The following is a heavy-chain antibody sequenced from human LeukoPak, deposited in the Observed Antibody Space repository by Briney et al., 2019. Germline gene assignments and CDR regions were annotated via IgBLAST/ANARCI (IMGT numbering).Heavy chain of an antibody. CDR2: ISSSSSYI. V-gene: IGHV3-21*01. Sequence: WGSLRISRAASGLTFSSYSMNWVGQAPSTRLQWVSSISSSSSYIYYADSVKGRFTISRDNAKNSLYLQMNSLRAEDTAVYYCARIYSYGLLDYWGQGTLVTVSS. CDR3: ARIYSYGLLDY. CDR1: GLTFSSYS. D-gene: IGHD5-18*01. J-gene: IGHJ4*02.